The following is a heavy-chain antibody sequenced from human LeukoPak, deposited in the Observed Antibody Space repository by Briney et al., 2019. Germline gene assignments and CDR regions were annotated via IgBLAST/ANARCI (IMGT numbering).Heavy chain of an antibody. CDR2: IYSGGTT. V-gene: IGHV3-53*01. CDR3: ARRSNPPGRIDH. D-gene: IGHD1-14*01. Sequence: GGSLRLSCAASGFTVSSNYMSWVRQAPGKGLEWVAVIYSGGTTSYADSVKGRFTISRDNSKNTVYLQMNSLKGEDTAVYYCARRSNPPGRIDHWGQGTLVTVSS. J-gene: IGHJ4*02. CDR1: GFTVSSNY.